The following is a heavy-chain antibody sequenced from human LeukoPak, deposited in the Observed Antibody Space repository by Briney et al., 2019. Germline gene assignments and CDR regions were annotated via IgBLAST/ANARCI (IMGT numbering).Heavy chain of an antibody. CDR3: ARELEDSSGYFRDY. D-gene: IGHD3-22*01. V-gene: IGHV3-21*01. CDR2: ISSSSSYI. Sequence: VGSLRLSCAASGFTFSSYSMNWVRQAPGKGLEWVSSISSSSSYIYYADSVKGRFTISRDNAKNSLYLQMNSLRAEDTAVYYCARELEDSSGYFRDYWGQGTLVTVSS. CDR1: GFTFSSYS. J-gene: IGHJ4*02.